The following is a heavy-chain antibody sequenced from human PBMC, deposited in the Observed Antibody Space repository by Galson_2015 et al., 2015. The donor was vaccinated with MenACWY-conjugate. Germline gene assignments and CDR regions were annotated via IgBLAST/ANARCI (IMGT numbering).Heavy chain of an antibody. CDR1: GYTFTTYW. CDR3: ARHRDGYTNDY. CDR2: IYPGDSDT. V-gene: IGHV5-51*01. Sequence: QSGAEVKKPGESLTISCKGSGYTFTTYWTAWVRQMPGKGLEWMGIIYPGDSDTRYSPSFQGLVTISADKSITTAYLQWSSLKASDTAIYYCARHRDGYTNDYWGQGTLVTVSS. D-gene: IGHD5-24*01. J-gene: IGHJ4*02.